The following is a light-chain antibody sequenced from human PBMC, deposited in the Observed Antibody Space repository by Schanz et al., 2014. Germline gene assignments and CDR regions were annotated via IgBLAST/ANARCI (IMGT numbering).Light chain of an antibody. CDR1: SSDVGGYNY. Sequence: QSALTQPASVSGSPGQSITISCSGTSSDVGGYNYVSWYQQHPGKAPKLLIFDVSNRPSGVSNRFSGSKSGHTASLTVSGLQAEDEADYYCSLYAGSNTLFGGGTKLTVL. J-gene: IGLJ2*01. CDR3: SLYAGSNTL. V-gene: IGLV2-14*01. CDR2: DVS.